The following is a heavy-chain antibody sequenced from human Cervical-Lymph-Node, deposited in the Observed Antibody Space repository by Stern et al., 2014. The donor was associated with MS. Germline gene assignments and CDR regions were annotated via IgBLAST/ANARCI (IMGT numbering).Heavy chain of an antibody. CDR1: GFTFSSYA. D-gene: IGHD6-13*01. J-gene: IGHJ4*02. CDR3: TREMIAATGTIPFDY. V-gene: IGHV3-30*04. Sequence: DQLVESGGGVVQPGRSLRLSCAASGFTFSSYAMHWVRQAPGKGLEWVPVISYDGSNKYYADSVKGRFTISRDNSKNTLFLQMNSLRAEDTAVYYCTREMIAATGTIPFDYWGQGTLVTVSS. CDR2: ISYDGSNK.